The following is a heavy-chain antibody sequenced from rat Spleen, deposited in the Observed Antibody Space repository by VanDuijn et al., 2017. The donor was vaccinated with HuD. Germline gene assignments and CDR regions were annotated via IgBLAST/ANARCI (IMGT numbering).Heavy chain of an antibody. Sequence: EVQLAESGGGLVQPGRSLKLSCAASGFTFSDYYMAWVRQAPTKGLEWVAYISSDGGSTYYRHSVKGRFTISRDNAKSTLYLQMDSLRSEDTATYYCARQAVGYYFDYWGQGVMVTVSS. D-gene: IGHD1-1*01. CDR1: GFTFSDYY. CDR2: ISSDGGST. V-gene: IGHV5-7*01. CDR3: ARQAVGYYFDY. J-gene: IGHJ2*01.